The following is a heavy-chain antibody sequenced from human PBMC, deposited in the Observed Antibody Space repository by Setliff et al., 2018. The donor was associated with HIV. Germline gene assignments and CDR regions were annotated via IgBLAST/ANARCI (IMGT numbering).Heavy chain of an antibody. D-gene: IGHD3-16*01. CDR1: GYSFSRSW. J-gene: IGHJ4*02. CDR2: INIANGKT. V-gene: IGHV1-3*04. CDR3: ARDLSYTANWEFDF. Sequence: ASVKVSCKASGYSFSRSWVQWVRQASGRGLEWMGWINIANGKTQYSQKFRGRVTFTRDISANTAYLDLNSLKSEDSALYYCARDLSYTANWEFDFWGQGTLVTVSS.